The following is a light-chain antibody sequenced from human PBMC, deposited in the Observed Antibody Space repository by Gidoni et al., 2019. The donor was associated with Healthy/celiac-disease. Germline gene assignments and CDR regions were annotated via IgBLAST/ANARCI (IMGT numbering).Light chain of an antibody. V-gene: IGKV3-11*01. CDR1: QSVSSY. J-gene: IGKJ4*01. Sequence: EMVLTQSPATLSLSPGERATLSCRASQSVSSYLAWYQQKPGQAPRLLIYDASNWATGIPARFSGSGSGTDFTLTISSLEPEDFAVYYCQQRSNWPLTFGGGTKVEIK. CDR3: QQRSNWPLT. CDR2: DAS.